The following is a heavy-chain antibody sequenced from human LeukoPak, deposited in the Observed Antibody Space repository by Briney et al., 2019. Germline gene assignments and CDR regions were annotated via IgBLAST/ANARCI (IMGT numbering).Heavy chain of an antibody. J-gene: IGHJ4*02. V-gene: IGHV1-18*01. CDR1: GYTFTSYG. Sequence: ASVKVSCKASGYTFTSYGISWVRQAPGQGLEWMGWISAYNGNTNYAQKLQGRVTMTRDTSTSTVYMELSSLRSEDTAVYYCARAQLLWFGELLHPPDYWGQGTLVTVSS. CDR3: ARAQLLWFGELLHPPDY. D-gene: IGHD3-10*01. CDR2: ISAYNGNT.